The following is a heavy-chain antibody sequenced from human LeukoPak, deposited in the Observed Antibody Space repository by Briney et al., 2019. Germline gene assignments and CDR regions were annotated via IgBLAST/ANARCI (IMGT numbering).Heavy chain of an antibody. V-gene: IGHV3-33*01. Sequence: GGSLRLSCAASGVTFSSYGMHWVRQAPGKGLEWVAVIWYDGRNKFYADSLKGRFTISGDNSKNTLYLQMNSLRAEDTAVYYCARVNRGDAFDIWGQGTLVTVSS. J-gene: IGHJ3*02. D-gene: IGHD3-16*02. CDR3: ARVNRGDAFDI. CDR1: GVTFSSYG. CDR2: IWYDGRNK.